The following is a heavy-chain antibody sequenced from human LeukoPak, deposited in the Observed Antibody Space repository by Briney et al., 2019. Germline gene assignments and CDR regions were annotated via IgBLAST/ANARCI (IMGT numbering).Heavy chain of an antibody. CDR2: IDPSDSYT. Sequence: GESLKISCKGSGYSFTSYWISWVRQMPGKGLEWMGRIDPSDSYTNYSPSFQGHVTISADKSISTAYLQWSSLKASDTAMYYCAIAAYYYGSGSYFDYWGQGTLVIVSS. J-gene: IGHJ4*02. CDR1: GYSFTSYW. CDR3: AIAAYYYGSGSYFDY. D-gene: IGHD3-10*01. V-gene: IGHV5-10-1*01.